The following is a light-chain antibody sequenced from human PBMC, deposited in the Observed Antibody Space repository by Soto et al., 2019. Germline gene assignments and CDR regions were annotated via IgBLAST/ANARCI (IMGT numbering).Light chain of an antibody. V-gene: IGKV3-15*01. CDR2: GAS. Sequence: EIVMTQSPATLSVSPGERATLSRRASQSVSSNLAWYQQKPGQAPRLLIYGASTRATGIPARFSGSGSGTEFTLTISSLQSEDFAVYYCQQYNNWPPWTFGQGTKVXI. CDR1: QSVSSN. J-gene: IGKJ1*01. CDR3: QQYNNWPPWT.